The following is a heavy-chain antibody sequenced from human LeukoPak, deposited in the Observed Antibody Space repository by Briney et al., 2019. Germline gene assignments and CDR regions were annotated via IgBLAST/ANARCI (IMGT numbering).Heavy chain of an antibody. V-gene: IGHV5-51*01. D-gene: IGHD4-17*01. CDR1: GYTFTKYW. Sequence: PGESLKISCKGSGYTFTKYWVGWVRQMPGKGLEWMGIIYPDDSDTKYNPSFQGQVTISADKSINTAYLQWSTLKASDTAIYYCARQVATVPNNWLDPWGQGTLVTVSS. CDR2: IYPDDSDT. CDR3: ARQVATVPNNWLDP. J-gene: IGHJ5*02.